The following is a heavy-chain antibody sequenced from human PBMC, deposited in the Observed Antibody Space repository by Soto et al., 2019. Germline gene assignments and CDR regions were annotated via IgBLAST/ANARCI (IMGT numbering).Heavy chain of an antibody. Sequence: GASVKVSCKASGYTFTSYGISWVRQAPGQGLEWMGWISAYNGNTNYAQKLQGRVTMTTDTSTSTAYMELRSLRSDDTAVYYCARDRGDCSGGSCYPPSNDFDYWGQGTLVTVSS. CDR1: GYTFTSYG. CDR3: ARDRGDCSGGSCYPPSNDFDY. D-gene: IGHD2-15*01. V-gene: IGHV1-18*01. J-gene: IGHJ4*02. CDR2: ISAYNGNT.